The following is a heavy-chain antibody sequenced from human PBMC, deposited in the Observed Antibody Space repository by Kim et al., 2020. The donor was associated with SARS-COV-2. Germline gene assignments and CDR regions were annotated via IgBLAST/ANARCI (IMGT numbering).Heavy chain of an antibody. CDR1: GGSISSYY. J-gene: IGHJ6*02. CDR3: AREAWLSGWRMDV. CDR2: IYYSGST. Sequence: VSGGSISSYYWSWIRQPPGKGLEWIGYIYYSGSTNDNPSLKSRVTISVDTSKNQFSLKLSSVTAADTAVYYCAREAWLSGWRMDVWGQGTKVTV. D-gene: IGHD3-22*01. V-gene: IGHV4-59*13.